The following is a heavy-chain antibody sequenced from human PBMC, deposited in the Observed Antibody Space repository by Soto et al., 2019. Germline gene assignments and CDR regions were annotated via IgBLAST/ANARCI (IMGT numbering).Heavy chain of an antibody. D-gene: IGHD3-16*02. Sequence: VQLLESGGGLVEPGGSLRLSCAASGFTFSSYGINWVRQAPGKGLEWVSGISNSGGTYYTDSVKGRSTISRDNFKNTMYLQVNSLRAEDSAVYYCSVITEGYWGQGILVTVSS. CDR3: SVITEGY. J-gene: IGHJ4*02. CDR2: ISNSGGT. CDR1: GFTFSSYG. V-gene: IGHV3-23*01.